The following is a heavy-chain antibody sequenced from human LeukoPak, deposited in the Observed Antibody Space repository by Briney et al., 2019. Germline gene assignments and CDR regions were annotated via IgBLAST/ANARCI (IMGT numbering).Heavy chain of an antibody. J-gene: IGHJ5*02. CDR1: GFTFSSYA. CDR2: ISYDGSNK. V-gene: IGHV3-30-3*01. Sequence: GRSLRLSCAASGFTFSSYAMHWVRQAPGKGLEWVAVISYDGSNKYYADSVKGRFTISRDNSKNTLYLQMNSLRAEDTAVYYCARASSGSYDAWGQGTLVTVSS. CDR3: ARASSGSYDA. D-gene: IGHD3-10*01.